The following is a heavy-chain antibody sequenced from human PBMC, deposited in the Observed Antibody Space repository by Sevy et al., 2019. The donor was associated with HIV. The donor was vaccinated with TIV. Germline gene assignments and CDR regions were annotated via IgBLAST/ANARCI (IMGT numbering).Heavy chain of an antibody. D-gene: IGHD2-21*01. CDR3: ARDQNPNCGGDCYLPSDY. V-gene: IGHV3-11*04. CDR2: ISGSDGTI. CDR1: GFTFSDYY. J-gene: IGHJ4*02. Sequence: GGSLRLSCAASGFTFSDYYMSWIRQAPGKGLEWISYISGSDGTIYYADSVKGRFTISRDNAKNSLYLQMNSLRAEDTAVYYCARDQNPNCGGDCYLPSDYWGQGTLVTVSS.